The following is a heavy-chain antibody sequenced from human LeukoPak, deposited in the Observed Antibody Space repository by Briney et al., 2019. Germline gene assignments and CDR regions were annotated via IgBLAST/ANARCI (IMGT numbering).Heavy chain of an antibody. J-gene: IGHJ5*01. CDR1: GFTVSGTH. Sequence: PGGSLRLSCAASGFTVSGTHMSWVRQAPGKGLEWVSAMCTGGTTYYADSVTGRFTVSRDTSRNTLFLHMNRLRAEDTAVYCCAKDEATSGGGLASWGQGTLVIVSS. V-gene: IGHV3-53*01. CDR2: MCTGGTT. D-gene: IGHD3-16*01. CDR3: AKDEATSGGGLAS.